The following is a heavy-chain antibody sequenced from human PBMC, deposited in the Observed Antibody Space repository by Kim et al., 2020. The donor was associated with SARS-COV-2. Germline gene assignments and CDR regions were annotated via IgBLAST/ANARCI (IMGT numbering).Heavy chain of an antibody. CDR1: GGSFSGYY. V-gene: IGHV4-34*01. CDR2: INHSGST. Sequence: SETLSLTCAVYGGSFSGYYWSWIRQPPGKGLEWIGEINHSGSTNYNPSLKSRVTISVDTSKNQFSLKLSSVTAADTAVYYCARVGYSYGYWSYFDYWGQGTLVTVSS. CDR3: ARVGYSYGYWSYFDY. D-gene: IGHD5-18*01. J-gene: IGHJ4*02.